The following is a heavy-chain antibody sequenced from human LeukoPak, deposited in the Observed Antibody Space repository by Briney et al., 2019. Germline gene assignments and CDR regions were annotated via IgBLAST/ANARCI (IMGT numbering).Heavy chain of an antibody. Sequence: SETLSLTCTVSGGSISSSTYYWGWIRQPPGKGLEWIGSIYYSGSTYYNPSLKSRVTISVDTSKNQFSLKLSSVTAADTAVYYCARGGSYVWGSYRLKSWFDPWGQGTLVTVSS. V-gene: IGHV4-39*01. J-gene: IGHJ5*02. CDR1: GGSISSSTYY. D-gene: IGHD3-16*02. CDR2: IYYSGST. CDR3: ARGGSYVWGSYRLKSWFDP.